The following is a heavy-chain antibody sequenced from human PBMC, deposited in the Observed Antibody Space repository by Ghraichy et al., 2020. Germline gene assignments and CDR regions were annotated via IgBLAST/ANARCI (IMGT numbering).Heavy chain of an antibody. CDR3: AAPGGGSTWYNWFAP. J-gene: IGHJ5*02. V-gene: IGHV4-39*01. Sequence: GSLRLSCTVSGGSISSSDYYWGWIRQPPGKGLEWIGSVFYSGNTYYNPSLKSRLSISVDTSKNQFFLKLRSVTAADTAVYYCAAPGGGSTWYNWFAPWGQGTRVTVSS. CDR1: GGSISSSDYY. D-gene: IGHD6-13*01. CDR2: VFYSGNT.